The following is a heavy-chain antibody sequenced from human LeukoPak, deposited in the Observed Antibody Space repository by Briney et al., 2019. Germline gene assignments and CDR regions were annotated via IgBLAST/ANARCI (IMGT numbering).Heavy chain of an antibody. J-gene: IGHJ3*01. D-gene: IGHD6-25*01. CDR3: ARTLRLNTPRAFDV. Sequence: GGSLRLSCAASGFTFSSYSMNWVRQAPGKGLEWVANIHEDGGEKYYVDSVKGRFTISRDNAKNSLYLQMNSLRAEDTAVYYCARTLRLNTPRAFDVWGQGTMVTVSS. CDR1: GFTFSSYS. CDR2: IHEDGGEK. V-gene: IGHV3-7*05.